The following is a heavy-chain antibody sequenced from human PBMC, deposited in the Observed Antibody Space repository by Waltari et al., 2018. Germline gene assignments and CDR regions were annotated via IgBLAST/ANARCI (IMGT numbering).Heavy chain of an antibody. J-gene: IGHJ4*02. V-gene: IGHV3-7*01. Sequence: EVQLVESGGGLVQPGGSLRLSCAASGFTFSGYWMSWVRQAPGKGLEWVANIKQDGSGKYYVDSVKVRFTISRDNAKNSLYLQMNSLRAEDTAVYYCASEPLSSGWYGYWGQGTLVTVSS. CDR2: IKQDGSGK. CDR3: ASEPLSSGWYGY. CDR1: GFTFSGYW. D-gene: IGHD6-19*01.